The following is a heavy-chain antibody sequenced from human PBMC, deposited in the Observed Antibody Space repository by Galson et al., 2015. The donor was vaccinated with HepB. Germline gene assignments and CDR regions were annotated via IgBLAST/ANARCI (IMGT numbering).Heavy chain of an antibody. J-gene: IGHJ4*02. V-gene: IGHV4-59*08. Sequence: ETLSLTCTVSGGSISSYYWSWIRQPPGKGLEWIGYIYYSGSTNYNPSLKSRVTISVDTSKNQYSLKLSSVTAADTAVYYCARLGITPGGNTGIVGARPQPPDYWGQGTLVTVSS. CDR2: IYYSGST. CDR1: GGSISSYY. D-gene: IGHD1-26*01. CDR3: ARLGITPGGNTGIVGARPQPPDY.